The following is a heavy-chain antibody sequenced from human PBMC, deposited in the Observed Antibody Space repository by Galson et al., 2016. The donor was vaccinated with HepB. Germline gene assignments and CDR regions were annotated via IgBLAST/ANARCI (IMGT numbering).Heavy chain of an antibody. Sequence: SLRLSCAASGFTFSRHGMHWVRQAPGKGLEWVTVIWYDGSNKYYEDSVKGRFTISRDNSKNTLYLQMNSLRAEDTALYYCAREQGYGGYRTADFWGQGTLVTVSS. J-gene: IGHJ4*02. D-gene: IGHD4-17*01. CDR3: AREQGYGGYRTADF. CDR2: IWYDGSNK. V-gene: IGHV3-33*01. CDR1: GFTFSRHG.